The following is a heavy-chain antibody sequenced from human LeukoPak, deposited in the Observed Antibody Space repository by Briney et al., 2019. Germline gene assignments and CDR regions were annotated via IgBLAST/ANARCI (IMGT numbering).Heavy chain of an antibody. CDR1: GYTFTGYY. Sequence: ASVKVSCKASGYTFTGYYMHWVRQAPGQGLEWMGWINPNSGGTKYAQKFQGRVTMTRDTSISTVYMELSSLRSEDTAVYYCARERLGELLDWYYFDYWGQGTLVTVSS. CDR2: INPNSGGT. CDR3: ARERLGELLDWYYFDY. J-gene: IGHJ4*02. D-gene: IGHD1-26*01. V-gene: IGHV1-2*02.